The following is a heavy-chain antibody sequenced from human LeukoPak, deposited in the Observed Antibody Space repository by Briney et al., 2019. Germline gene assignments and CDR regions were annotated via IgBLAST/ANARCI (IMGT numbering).Heavy chain of an antibody. D-gene: IGHD4-11*01. V-gene: IGHV3-21*04. CDR2: ISSSGSTI. CDR1: GFTFSSYS. CDR3: ARRGTVTGDY. Sequence: GGSLRLSCAASGFTFSSYSMNWVRQAPGKGLEWVSSISSSGSTIYYADSVKGRFTISRDNAKNSLYLQMNSLRAEDTAVYYCARRGTVTGDYWGQGTLVTVSS. J-gene: IGHJ4*02.